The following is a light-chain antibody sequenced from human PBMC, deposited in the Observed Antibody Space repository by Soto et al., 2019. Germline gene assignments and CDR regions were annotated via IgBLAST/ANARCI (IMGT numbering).Light chain of an antibody. Sequence: EIVLTQSPAILSVSPGERATLSCRASQSISRSLAWYQQKPGQAPRLLISDASNRATGIPARFSGSGSGTDFTLTISSLEPEDFAVYYCQQRSNWPPAFGQGTRLEI. CDR2: DAS. CDR1: QSISRS. J-gene: IGKJ5*01. CDR3: QQRSNWPPA. V-gene: IGKV3-11*01.